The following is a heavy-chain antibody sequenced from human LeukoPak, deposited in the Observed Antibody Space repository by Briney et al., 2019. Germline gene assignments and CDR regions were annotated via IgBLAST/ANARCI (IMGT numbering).Heavy chain of an antibody. CDR2: LNPTTGNA. CDR3: ARRKFLGLFDP. J-gene: IGHJ5*02. CDR1: GYTFTTYD. Sequence: ASVKVSCKASGYTFTTYDIAWARQAPGQGLEWMGGLNPTTGNAVYAQKFQGRVTISRNTSINTVYMDLSSLRSDDTAICYCARRKFLGLFDPWGQGTLVTVSS. V-gene: IGHV1-8*03. D-gene: IGHD7-27*01.